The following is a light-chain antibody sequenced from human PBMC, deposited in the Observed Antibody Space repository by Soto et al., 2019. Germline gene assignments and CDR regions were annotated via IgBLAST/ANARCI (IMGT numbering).Light chain of an antibody. J-gene: IGKJ1*01. CDR1: QEVCTQ. V-gene: IGKV3-15*01. CDR2: CAS. CDR3: QQHDQGWT. Sequence: MVMTQSPTPLSVSLGERTTLPCQARQEVCTQLVWYPQKPGQAPRLPIYCASTRATGIPARFSGSGSGTEFTLTISSLQSEDFAVYYCQQHDQGWTFGQGTKVEIK.